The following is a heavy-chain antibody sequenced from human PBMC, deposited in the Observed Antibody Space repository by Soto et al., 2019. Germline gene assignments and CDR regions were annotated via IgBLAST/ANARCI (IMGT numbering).Heavy chain of an antibody. CDR3: ASGYNWNYMYYCYGMDV. J-gene: IGHJ6*02. CDR1: GGTFSSYA. V-gene: IGHV1-69*13. D-gene: IGHD1-7*01. Sequence: GASVKVSCRASGGTFSSYAISWVRQAPGQGLEWMGGIIPIFGTANYAQKFQGRVTITADESTSTAYMELSSLRSEDTAVYYCASGYNWNYMYYCYGMDVWGQGTTVTVSS. CDR2: IIPIFGTA.